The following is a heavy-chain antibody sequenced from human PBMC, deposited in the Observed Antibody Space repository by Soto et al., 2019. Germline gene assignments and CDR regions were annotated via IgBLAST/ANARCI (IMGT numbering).Heavy chain of an antibody. CDR1: GASVSSGDCS. V-gene: IGHV4-30-2*01. J-gene: IGHJ4*02. CDR3: AGDYGSGSYRFDF. D-gene: IGHD3-10*01. Sequence: QLQLQESGSGLVRPSQTLSLTCTVSGASVSSGDCSWSWIRQPPGKGLEWIGYIYHTGTTTYNPFVKSRVPMAIDRSNNQFTLKLTSVTAADTAVYYCAGDYGSGSYRFDFWGQGTLVSVSS. CDR2: IYHTGTT.